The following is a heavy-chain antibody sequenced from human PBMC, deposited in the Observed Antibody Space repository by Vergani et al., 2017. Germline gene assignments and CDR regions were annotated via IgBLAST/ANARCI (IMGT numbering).Heavy chain of an antibody. Sequence: EVQLVETGGGLIQPGGSLRLSCVVSGVSVSNNYMSWVRHRPGYGLEWVSFIFTGGTKYYEDSVKGRFTISRDNSKNTVHLQMTSLTAEGPAVYYCAKMYNWVDPYFYCMDVLVGGATVTDSS. CDR2: IFTGGTK. CDR3: AKMYNWVDPYFYCMDV. V-gene: IGHV3-53*02. D-gene: IGHD1-1*01. J-gene: IGHJ6*03. CDR1: GVSVSNNY.